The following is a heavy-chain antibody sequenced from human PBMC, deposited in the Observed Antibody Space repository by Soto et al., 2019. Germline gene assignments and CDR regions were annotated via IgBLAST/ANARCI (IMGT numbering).Heavy chain of an antibody. CDR1: GGSISSYY. CDR2: IYYSGST. D-gene: IGHD2-2*01. V-gene: IGHV4-59*01. Sequence: ETLSLTCTVSGGSISSYYWSWIRQPPGKGLEWIGYIYYSGSTNYNPSLKSRVTISVDTSKNQFSLKLSSVTAADTAVYYCARAVVVPAAMDNWFDPWGQGTLVTVSS. J-gene: IGHJ5*02. CDR3: ARAVVVPAAMDNWFDP.